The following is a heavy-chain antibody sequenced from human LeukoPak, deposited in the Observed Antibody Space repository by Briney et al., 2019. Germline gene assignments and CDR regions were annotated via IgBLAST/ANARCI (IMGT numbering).Heavy chain of an antibody. J-gene: IGHJ4*02. D-gene: IGHD3-10*01. CDR3: ARGGYGTGPDY. V-gene: IGHV3-30-3*01. Sequence: GGSLRLSCAASGFTFSSYAMHWVRQAPGKGLEWVAVISYDGSNKYYADSVKGRFTISRDNAKNTLYLQMNSLRAEDTAVYYCARGGYGTGPDYWGQGTLVTVSS. CDR1: GFTFSSYA. CDR2: ISYDGSNK.